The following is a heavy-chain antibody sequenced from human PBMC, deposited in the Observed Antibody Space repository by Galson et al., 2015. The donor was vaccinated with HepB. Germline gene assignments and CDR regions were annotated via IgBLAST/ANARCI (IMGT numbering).Heavy chain of an antibody. D-gene: IGHD4-17*01. V-gene: IGHV3-21*01. CDR2: ISSSSSYI. CDR3: ARDSGRHDYGDYNFDY. Sequence: SLRLSCAASGFTFGSYSMNWVRQAPGKGLEWVSSISSSSSYIYYADSVKGRFTISRDNAKNSLYLQMNSLRAEDTAVYYCARDSGRHDYGDYNFDYWGQGTLVTVSS. CDR1: GFTFGSYS. J-gene: IGHJ4*02.